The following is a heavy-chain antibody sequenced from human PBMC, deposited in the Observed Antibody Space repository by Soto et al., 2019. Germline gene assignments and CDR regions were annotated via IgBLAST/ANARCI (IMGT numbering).Heavy chain of an antibody. CDR1: GGTFRNYP. V-gene: IGHV1-69*02. CDR3: ARVPLVGLNYFES. CDR2: IFPLTDIP. Sequence: QVQLVQSGTEVKKPGSSVKVSCKASGGTFRNYPINWVRQAPGQGLEWMGSIFPLTDIPDYAQNFQARITISADKSTSTAYMELSSLTSDDTAMYFCARVPLVGLNYFESWGQGTLVTVSS. D-gene: IGHD3-16*01. J-gene: IGHJ4*02.